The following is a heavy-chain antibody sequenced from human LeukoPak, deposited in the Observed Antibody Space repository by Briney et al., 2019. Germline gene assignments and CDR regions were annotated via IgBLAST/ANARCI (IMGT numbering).Heavy chain of an antibody. D-gene: IGHD6-19*01. CDR3: GSGSGWYSPDY. CDR2: SRSKAYGGTT. Sequence: QPGRSLRLSCTASGFIFGDYAMSWFRQAPGKGLEWVSFSRSKAYGGTTEYAASVKGRFTISRDDSKNIAYLQMNSLKTEDTAVYYCGSGSGWYSPDYWGQGTLVTVSS. J-gene: IGHJ4*02. V-gene: IGHV3-49*03. CDR1: GFIFGDYA.